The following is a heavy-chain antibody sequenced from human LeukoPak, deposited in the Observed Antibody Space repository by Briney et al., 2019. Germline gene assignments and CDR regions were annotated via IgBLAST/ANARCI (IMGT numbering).Heavy chain of an antibody. CDR3: ARASSWEGGDY. CDR2: IYHSGST. J-gene: IGHJ4*02. D-gene: IGHD1-26*01. Sequence: SETLSLTCTVSGGSISSGGYYWSWIRQPPGKGLEWIGYIYHSGSTYYNPSLKSRVTISVARSKNQFSLKLSSVTAADTAVYYCARASSWEGGDYWGQGTLVTVSS. CDR1: GGSISSGGYY. V-gene: IGHV4-30-2*01.